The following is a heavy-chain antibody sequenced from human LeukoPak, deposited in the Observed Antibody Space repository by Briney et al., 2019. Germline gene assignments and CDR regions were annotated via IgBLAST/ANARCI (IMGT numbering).Heavy chain of an antibody. CDR1: GGSFSGYY. D-gene: IGHD6-6*01. CDR2: INHSGST. Sequence: SETLSLTCAVYGGSFSGYYWSWIRQPPGEGLEWIGEINHSGSTNYNPSLKSRVTISVDTSKNQFSLKLSSVTAADTAVYYCARAFIAARPGVWSDAFDIWGQGTMVTVSS. V-gene: IGHV4-34*01. CDR3: ARAFIAARPGVWSDAFDI. J-gene: IGHJ3*02.